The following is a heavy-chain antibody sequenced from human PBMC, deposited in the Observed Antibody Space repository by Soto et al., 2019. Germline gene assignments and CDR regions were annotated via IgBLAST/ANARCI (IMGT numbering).Heavy chain of an antibody. CDR1: GYRFTSYW. CDR3: ARQLGHAYINNWFDR. V-gene: IGHV5-51*01. CDR2: IYPGDSAA. D-gene: IGHD1-26*01. J-gene: IGHJ5*02. Sequence: PVESLKISCKGSGYRFTSYWIAWVRQMPWKGLEWMGIIYPGDSAARYSPSFQGQVTISVDKSISTAYLQWSGLKASDTAIYYCARQLGHAYINNWFDRWGKGNMVTVSS.